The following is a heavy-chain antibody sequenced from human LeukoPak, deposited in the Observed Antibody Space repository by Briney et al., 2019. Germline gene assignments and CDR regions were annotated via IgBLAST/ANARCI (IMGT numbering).Heavy chain of an antibody. D-gene: IGHD3-10*01. CDR2: ISGSAGYYGDYV. CDR3: AKDRPWFGEFDP. J-gene: IGHJ5*02. Sequence: GGSLRLSCEASGFTFSHYIMSWLRQAPGKGLEWVSSISGSAGYYGDYVNYADSVKGRFTTSRDNAKNSLSLQMTSLRAEDTAVYYCAKDRPWFGEFDPWGQGTLVTVSS. V-gene: IGHV3-21*04. CDR1: GFTFSHYI.